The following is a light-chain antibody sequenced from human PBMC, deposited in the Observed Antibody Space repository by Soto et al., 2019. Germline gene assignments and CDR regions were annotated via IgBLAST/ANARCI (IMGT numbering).Light chain of an antibody. Sequence: EIVLTQSPATLSLSPGERATLSCRASQSVSSYLAWYQHKPGQAPRLLIYDTSNRVTGIPARFSGSGSGTDFTLTISSLEPEDFAVYYCQQRSNWPLTFGGGTKVEIK. CDR3: QQRSNWPLT. CDR2: DTS. J-gene: IGKJ4*01. CDR1: QSVSSY. V-gene: IGKV3-11*01.